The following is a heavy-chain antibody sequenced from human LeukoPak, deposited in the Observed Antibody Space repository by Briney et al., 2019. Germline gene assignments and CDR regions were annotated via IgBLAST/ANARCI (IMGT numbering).Heavy chain of an antibody. Sequence: ASVKVSCKASGYTFTSYDINWVRQATGQGLEWMGWMNPNSGNTGYAQKFQGRVTMTRYTSISTAYMELSSLRSEDTAVYYCATSNCGGDCYSLDYWGQGTLVTVSS. CDR3: ATSNCGGDCYSLDY. CDR2: MNPNSGNT. CDR1: GYTFTSYD. J-gene: IGHJ4*02. V-gene: IGHV1-8*01. D-gene: IGHD2-21*02.